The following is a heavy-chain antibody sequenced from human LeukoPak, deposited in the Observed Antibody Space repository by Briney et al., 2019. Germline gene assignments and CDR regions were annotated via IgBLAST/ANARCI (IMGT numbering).Heavy chain of an antibody. Sequence: PGGSLRLSCAASGFTFSSYGMHWVRQAPGKGLEWVAVISYDGSNKYYADSVKGRFTISRDNSKNTLYLQMNSLRAEDTAVYYCALNSGYGSGIYYTVPIDYWGQGTLVTVSS. CDR1: GFTFSSYG. CDR3: ALNSGYGSGIYYTVPIDY. CDR2: ISYDGSNK. D-gene: IGHD3-10*01. V-gene: IGHV3-30*03. J-gene: IGHJ4*02.